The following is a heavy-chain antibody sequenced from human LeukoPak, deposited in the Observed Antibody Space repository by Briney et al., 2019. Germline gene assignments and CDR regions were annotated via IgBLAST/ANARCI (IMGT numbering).Heavy chain of an antibody. CDR3: ARGILNFDSGNSYQGGFYYMDV. J-gene: IGHJ6*03. CDR1: GGSFSGYY. V-gene: IGHV4-34*01. CDR2: TNHFGSA. D-gene: IGHD3-9*01. Sequence: SETLSLTCGVSGGSFSGYYWMWIRQSPGKGLECIGKTNHFGSAQYNPSLKSRVTMSVDMSKNQFFLELNSVTAADTAVYYCARGILNFDSGNSYQGGFYYMDVWGKGTTVTVSS.